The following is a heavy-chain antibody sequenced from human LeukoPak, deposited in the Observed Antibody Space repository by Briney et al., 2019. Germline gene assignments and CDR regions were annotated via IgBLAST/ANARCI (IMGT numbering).Heavy chain of an antibody. CDR2: IYYSGST. CDR3: AGGGEPKILNWFDP. CDR1: GGSISSYY. D-gene: IGHD3-10*01. J-gene: IGHJ5*02. V-gene: IGHV4-59*01. Sequence: SETLSLTCTVSGGSISSYYWSWIRQPPGKGLEWIGYIYYSGSTNYNPSLKSRVTISVDTSKNQFSLKLSSVTAADTAVYYCAGGGEPKILNWFDPWGQGTLVTVSS.